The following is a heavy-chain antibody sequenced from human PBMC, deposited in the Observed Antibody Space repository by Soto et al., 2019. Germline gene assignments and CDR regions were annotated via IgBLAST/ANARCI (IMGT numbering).Heavy chain of an antibody. CDR2: IYWDDDK. J-gene: IGHJ4*02. CDR3: ARRPLRSGGFDY. CDR1: GFSLSTSGVG. Sequence: QITLKESGPTLVKPTQTLTLTCTFSGFSLSTSGVGVGWIRQPPGKALEWRALIYWDDDKRYSPSLKSRLTITTDTSKNQVVLTMTNMDPVDTATYFCARRPLRSGGFDYWGQGTLVTVSS. V-gene: IGHV2-5*02. D-gene: IGHD3-3*01.